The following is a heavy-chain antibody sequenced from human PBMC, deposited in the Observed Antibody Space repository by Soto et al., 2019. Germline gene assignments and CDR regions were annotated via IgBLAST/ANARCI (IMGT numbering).Heavy chain of an antibody. CDR3: AKDLGGGQLTDVDY. Sequence: EVQLLESGGGLVQPGGSLRLSCAASGFTFSSYAMSWVRQAPGKGLEWVSAISGSGGSTYYADSVKGRFAISRDNSKNTLYLQMNSLRAEDTAVYYCAKDLGGGQLTDVDYWGQGTLVTVSS. CDR2: ISGSGGST. D-gene: IGHD1-1*01. CDR1: GFTFSSYA. J-gene: IGHJ4*02. V-gene: IGHV3-23*01.